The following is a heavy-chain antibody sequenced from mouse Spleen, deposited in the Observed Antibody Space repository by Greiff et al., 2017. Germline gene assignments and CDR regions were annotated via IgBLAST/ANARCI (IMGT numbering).Heavy chain of an antibody. CDR2: INYDGSST. J-gene: IGHJ2*01. CDR3: ARDSGGLYFDY. CDR1: GFTFSDYY. V-gene: IGHV5-16*01. Sequence: EVKLVESEGGLVQPGSSMKLSCTASGFTFSDYYMAWVRQVPEKGLEWVANINYDGSSTYYLDSLKSRFIISRDNAKNILYLQMSSLKSEDTATYYCARDSGGLYFDYWGQGTTLTVSS. D-gene: IGHD3-1*01.